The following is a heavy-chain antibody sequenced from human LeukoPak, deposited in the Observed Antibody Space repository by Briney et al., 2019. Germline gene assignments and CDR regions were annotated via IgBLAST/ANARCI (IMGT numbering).Heavy chain of an antibody. V-gene: IGHV3-30*02. J-gene: IGHJ5*02. CDR2: IRYDGSNK. Sequence: GGSLRLSCAASGFTFSSYGMHWARQAPGKGLEWVTFIRYDGSNKYYADSVKGRFTISRDNSKNTLYLQMNSLRAEDTAVYYCAKDLSPHIVVVTALNWFDPWGQGTLVTVSS. CDR1: GFTFSSYG. CDR3: AKDLSPHIVVVTALNWFDP. D-gene: IGHD2-21*02.